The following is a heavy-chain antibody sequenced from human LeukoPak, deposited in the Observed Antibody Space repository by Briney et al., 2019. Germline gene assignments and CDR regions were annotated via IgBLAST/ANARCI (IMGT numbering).Heavy chain of an antibody. CDR2: INHSGST. Sequence: SETLSLTCAVYGGSFSGYYWSWIRQPPGKGLEWIGEINHSGSTNYNPSLKSRVTISVDTSKNQFSLKLSSVTAADTAVYYCARGVDTAISPPFDYWGQGTLVTVSS. J-gene: IGHJ4*02. V-gene: IGHV4-34*01. CDR1: GGSFSGYY. CDR3: ARGVDTAISPPFDY. D-gene: IGHD5-18*01.